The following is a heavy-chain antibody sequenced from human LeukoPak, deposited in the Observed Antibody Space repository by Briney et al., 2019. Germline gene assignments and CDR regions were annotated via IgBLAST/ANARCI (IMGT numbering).Heavy chain of an antibody. CDR3: VRSWPLPAGPRFDP. D-gene: IGHD2-2*01. Sequence: SETLSLTCAVYGGSFSGYYWSWIRQPPGKGLEWIGSIYYSGSTYYNPSLESRVTISVDTSKNQFSLKLSSVTAADTAVYYCVRSWPLPAGPRFDPWGQGTLVTVSS. V-gene: IGHV4-34*01. CDR1: GGSFSGYY. J-gene: IGHJ5*02. CDR2: IYYSGST.